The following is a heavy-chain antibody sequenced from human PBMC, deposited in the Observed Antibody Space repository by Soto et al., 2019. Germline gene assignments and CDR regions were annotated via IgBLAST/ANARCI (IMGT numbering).Heavy chain of an antibody. CDR3: ARGDTMIVGNWFDP. D-gene: IGHD3-22*01. V-gene: IGHV3-30-3*01. CDR1: GFTFSSYA. Sequence: GGSLRLSCAASGFTFSSYAMHWVRQAPGKGLEWVAVISYDGSNKYYADSVKGRFTISRDNSKNTLYLQMNSLRAEDTAVYYCARGDTMIVGNWFDPWGQGTLVTVSS. CDR2: ISYDGSNK. J-gene: IGHJ5*02.